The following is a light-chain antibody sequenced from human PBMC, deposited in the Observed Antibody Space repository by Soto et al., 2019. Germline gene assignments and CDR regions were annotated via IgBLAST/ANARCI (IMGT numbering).Light chain of an antibody. V-gene: IGKV1-5*03. CDR3: QQSYSTPT. CDR1: QSISSW. J-gene: IGKJ1*01. CDR2: KTS. Sequence: DIQMTQSPSTLSASVGDRVTITCRASQSISSWLAWYQQKPGKAPNLLIYKTSSLESGVPSRFSGSGSGTDFTLTISSLQPEDFATYYCQQSYSTPTFGQGTKV.